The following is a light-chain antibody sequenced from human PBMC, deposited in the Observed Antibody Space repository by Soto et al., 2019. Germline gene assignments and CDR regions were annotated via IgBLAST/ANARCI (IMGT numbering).Light chain of an antibody. CDR1: SSNIGSHT. CDR2: NDD. J-gene: IGLJ2*01. CDR3: AAWDDSLNGVL. V-gene: IGLV1-44*01. Sequence: QSVLTQPPSASGTPGQRVTISCSGSSSNIGSHTVNWYQQFPGAAPKLLMYNDDQRPSGVPDRFSGYRSGSSASLAISGRQSEDEADYFCAAWDDSLNGVLFGGGTKLTVL.